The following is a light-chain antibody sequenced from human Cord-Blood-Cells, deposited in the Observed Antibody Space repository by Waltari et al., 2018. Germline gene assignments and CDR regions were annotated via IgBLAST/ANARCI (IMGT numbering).Light chain of an antibody. CDR2: DAS. CDR1: QSISSW. V-gene: IGKV1-5*01. Sequence: DIQMTQSPSTLSVSVGDRVTITCRASQSISSWLAWYQQKPGKAPKLLIYDASSLESGVPSRFSGSGSGTEFTLTISSLQPDDFATYYCQQYNSYSTTVGPGTKVDIK. CDR3: QQYNSYSTT. J-gene: IGKJ3*01.